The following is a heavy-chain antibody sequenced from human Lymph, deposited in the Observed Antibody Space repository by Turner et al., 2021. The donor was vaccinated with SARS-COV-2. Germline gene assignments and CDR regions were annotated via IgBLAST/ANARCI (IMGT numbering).Heavy chain of an antibody. J-gene: IGHJ4*02. V-gene: IGHV3-30*19. CDR3: ARDLRFGELPAADH. D-gene: IGHD3-10*01. CDR2: IWYDGSNK. CDR1: GFTFSSYG. Sequence: QVQLVESGGGVVPPGTSLRLSCAASGFTFSSYGMHWVRQAAGMGLEGVAVIWYDGSNKYYAVSVKGRFTISRDNSKNTLDQQMNSLRGEDTAVYYCARDLRFGELPAADHWGQGTLVTVSS.